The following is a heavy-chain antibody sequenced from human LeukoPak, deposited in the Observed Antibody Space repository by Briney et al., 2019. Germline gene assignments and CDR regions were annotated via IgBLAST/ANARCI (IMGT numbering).Heavy chain of an antibody. CDR2: IYPGDSDT. J-gene: IGHJ4*02. V-gene: IGHV5-51*01. CDR1: GYSFTRYW. D-gene: IGHD5-18*01. CDR3: ARRGYGYSQPDY. Sequence: GESLKISCKGSGYSFTRYWIAWVRQMPGKGLEWMGMIYPGDSDTRYSPSFKGQVTISADKSISAAYLQWSSLKASDTAMYYCARRGYGYSQPDYWGQGTLVTVSS.